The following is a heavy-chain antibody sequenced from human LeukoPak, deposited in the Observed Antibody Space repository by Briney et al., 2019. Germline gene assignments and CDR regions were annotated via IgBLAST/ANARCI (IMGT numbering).Heavy chain of an antibody. CDR3: AQVTSSWYRGWFDP. CDR2: IYYSGST. CDR1: GGSISSYS. J-gene: IGHJ5*02. Sequence: SETLSLTCTVSGGSISSYSWSWIRQPPGKGLEWIGYIYYSGSTNYNPSLKSRVTISVDTSKNQFSLKLSSVTAADTAVYYCAQVTSSWYRGWFDPWGQGTLVTVSS. V-gene: IGHV4-59*01. D-gene: IGHD6-13*01.